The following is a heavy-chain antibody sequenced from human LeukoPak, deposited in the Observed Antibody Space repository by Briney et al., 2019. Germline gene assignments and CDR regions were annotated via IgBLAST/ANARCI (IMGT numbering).Heavy chain of an antibody. CDR1: GFTFSSYS. D-gene: IGHD1-26*01. CDR3: ARALYSGSYYRRWFDP. CDR2: ISSSSSYI. J-gene: IGHJ5*02. Sequence: PGGSLRLSCAASGFTFSSYSMNWVRQAPGKGLEWVSSISSSSSYIYYADSVKGRFTISRDNAKNSLYLQMNSLRAEDTAVYYCARALYSGSYYRRWFDPWGQGTLVTVSS. V-gene: IGHV3-21*01.